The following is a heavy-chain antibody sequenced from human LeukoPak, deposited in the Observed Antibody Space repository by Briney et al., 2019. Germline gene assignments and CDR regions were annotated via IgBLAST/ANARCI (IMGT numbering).Heavy chain of an antibody. CDR3: ARGSSLRDADAFDI. CDR1: GGSFSGYY. D-gene: IGHD4-17*01. Sequence: ETLSLTCAVYGGSFSGYYWSWIRQPPGKGLEWIGEINHSGSTNYNPSLKSRVTISVDTSKNQFSLKLSSVTAADTAVYYCARGSSLRDADAFDIWGQGTMVTVSS. J-gene: IGHJ3*02. CDR2: INHSGST. V-gene: IGHV4-34*01.